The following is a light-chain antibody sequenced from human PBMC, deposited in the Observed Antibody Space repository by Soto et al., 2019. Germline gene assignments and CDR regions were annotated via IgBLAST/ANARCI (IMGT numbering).Light chain of an antibody. CDR3: LQHYTYHPT. CDR1: QAIGDH. V-gene: IGKV1-17*03. Sequence: DIQMTQSPAALSASVGDTVTLTCRASQAIGDHLAWFQQQPGQVPPRLIYSVSTLHTGAASRLSGSGSETDFTLTTTSLRPEDFASYFCLQHYTYHPTFGGGT. CDR2: SVS. J-gene: IGKJ4*01.